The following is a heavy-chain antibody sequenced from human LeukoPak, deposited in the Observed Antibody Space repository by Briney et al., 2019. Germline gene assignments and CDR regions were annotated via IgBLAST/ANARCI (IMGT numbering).Heavy chain of an antibody. CDR3: ARSSGGRDPTYYDFWSGYFPIDY. CDR2: ISAYNGNT. V-gene: IGHV1-18*04. CDR1: GYTFTGYY. J-gene: IGHJ4*02. D-gene: IGHD3-3*01. Sequence: PGASVKVSCKASGYTFTGYYMHWVRQAPGQGLEWMGWISAYNGNTNYAQKLQGRVTMTTDTSTSTAYMELRSLRSDDTAVYYCARSSGGRDPTYYDFWSGYFPIDYWGQGTLVTVSS.